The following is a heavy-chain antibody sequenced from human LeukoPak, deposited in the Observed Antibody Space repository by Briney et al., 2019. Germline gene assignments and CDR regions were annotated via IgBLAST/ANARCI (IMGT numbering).Heavy chain of an antibody. CDR2: ISGSGGST. Sequence: GGTLRLSCAASGFTFSSYGMSWVRQAPGKGLERVSAISGSGGSTYYADSVKGRFTISRDNSKNTLYLQMNSLRAEDTAVYYCAKDGAYYGSGSYLFPDYWGQGTLVTVSS. J-gene: IGHJ4*02. D-gene: IGHD3-10*01. CDR1: GFTFSSYG. CDR3: AKDGAYYGSGSYLFPDY. V-gene: IGHV3-23*01.